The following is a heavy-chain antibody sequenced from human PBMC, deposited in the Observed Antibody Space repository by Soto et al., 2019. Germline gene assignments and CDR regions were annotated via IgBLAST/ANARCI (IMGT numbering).Heavy chain of an antibody. D-gene: IGHD3-16*01. J-gene: IGHJ6*02. CDR3: AKDGGSYYGMDV. V-gene: IGHV3-30*18. CDR1: GFTFSSYG. CDR2: ISYDGSNK. Sequence: GGSLRLSCAASGFTFSSYGMHWVRQAPGKGLEWVAVISYDGSNKYYADSVKGRFTISRDNSKNTLYLQMNSLRAEDTAVYYCAKDGGSYYGMDVSGQGTTVTVSS.